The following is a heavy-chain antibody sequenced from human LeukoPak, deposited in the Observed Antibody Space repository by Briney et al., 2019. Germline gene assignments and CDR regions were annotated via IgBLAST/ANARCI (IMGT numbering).Heavy chain of an antibody. J-gene: IGHJ4*02. CDR3: ARARAVRDYDSSGYYNFDY. Sequence: SETLSLTCAVYVGSFSGYYWSLIRQPPGKGLEWIGEINHSGSTNYNPSLKSRVTISVDTSKNQFSLKLSSVTAADTAVYYCARARAVRDYDSSGYYNFDYWGQGTLVAVSS. CDR2: INHSGST. D-gene: IGHD3-22*01. CDR1: VGSFSGYY. V-gene: IGHV4-34*01.